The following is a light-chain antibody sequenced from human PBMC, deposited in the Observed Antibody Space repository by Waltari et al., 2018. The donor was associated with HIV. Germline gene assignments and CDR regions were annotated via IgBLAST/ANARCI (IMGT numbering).Light chain of an antibody. CDR2: KDT. V-gene: IGLV3-25*03. CDR1: GLPKQY. J-gene: IGLJ3*02. CDR3: QSLDTSNTWV. Sequence: SYELTQPPSVSVSPGQTARITCSGDGLPKQYAYWYQQKPGKAPVMVMYKDTERASGIPERFSGSSSGTTGTLTISGVQAEDEADYHCQSLDTSNTWVFGGGTKLTVL.